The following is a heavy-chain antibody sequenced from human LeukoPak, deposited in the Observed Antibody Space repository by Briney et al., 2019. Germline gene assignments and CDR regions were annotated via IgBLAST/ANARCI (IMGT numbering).Heavy chain of an antibody. Sequence: SETLSLTCTVSGGFISSYYWSWIRQPPGKGLEWIGYIYYSGSTNYNPSLKSRVTISVDSSKNQFSLKLSSVTAADTAVYYCARTTEGGYTYDYFYYYYMDVWGKGTTVTISS. D-gene: IGHD5-18*01. CDR2: IYYSGST. CDR1: GGFISSYY. CDR3: ARTTEGGYTYDYFYYYYMDV. J-gene: IGHJ6*03. V-gene: IGHV4-59*01.